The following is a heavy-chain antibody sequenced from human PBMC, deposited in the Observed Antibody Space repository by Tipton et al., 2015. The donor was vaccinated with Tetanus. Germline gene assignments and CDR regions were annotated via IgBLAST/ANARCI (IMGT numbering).Heavy chain of an antibody. D-gene: IGHD3-16*01. J-gene: IGHJ4*02. Sequence: TLSLTCSVSGGSMSRYYWTWIRQPAGKGLEWIGRIYISGSTNYNPSLKSRVTMSLDTSKDQFSLEVSSVTAADTAVYYCASRGTLRYWGQGTLVTVSS. V-gene: IGHV4-4*07. CDR3: ASRGTLRY. CDR2: IYISGST. CDR1: GGSMSRYY.